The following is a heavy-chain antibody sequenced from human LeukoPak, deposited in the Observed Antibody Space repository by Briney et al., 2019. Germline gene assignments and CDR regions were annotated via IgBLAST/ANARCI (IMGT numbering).Heavy chain of an antibody. J-gene: IGHJ4*02. V-gene: IGHV4-59*12. CDR2: INHSGST. D-gene: IGHD5-12*01. Sequence: SETLSLTCTVSGGSISSYYWSWIRQPPGKGLEWIGEINHSGSTNYNPSLKSRVTISVDTSKNQFSLKLSSVTAADTAVYYCARDVIYSGYDWSIRAYFDYWGQGTLVTVSS. CDR3: ARDVIYSGYDWSIRAYFDY. CDR1: GGSISSYY.